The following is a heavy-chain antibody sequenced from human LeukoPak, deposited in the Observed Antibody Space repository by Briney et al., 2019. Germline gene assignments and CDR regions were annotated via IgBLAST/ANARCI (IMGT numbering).Heavy chain of an antibody. CDR3: AKGSYYDSSGSFYFDY. CDR1: GFTFSSYA. Sequence: EGSLRLSCAASGFTFSSYAMSWVRQAPGKGLEWVSGISGSGDSTYYADSVKGRFTISRDNSKNTLYVQVNSLGTEDTAAYYCAKGSYYDSSGSFYFDYWGQGTLVTVSS. CDR2: ISGSGDST. D-gene: IGHD3-22*01. J-gene: IGHJ4*02. V-gene: IGHV3-23*01.